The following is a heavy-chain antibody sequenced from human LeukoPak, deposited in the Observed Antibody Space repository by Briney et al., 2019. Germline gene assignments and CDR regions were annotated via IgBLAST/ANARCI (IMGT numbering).Heavy chain of an antibody. Sequence: SETLSLTCSVSGDSISSGNYYWSWIRQPAGRGLEWIGRIYTSGSTNYNPSLKSRVTISVDTSKNQFSLKLSSVTAADTAVYYCARSDILTGYPPGVWGQGTLVTVSS. J-gene: IGHJ4*02. V-gene: IGHV4-61*02. CDR2: IYTSGST. D-gene: IGHD3-9*01. CDR1: GDSISSGNYY. CDR3: ARSDILTGYPPGV.